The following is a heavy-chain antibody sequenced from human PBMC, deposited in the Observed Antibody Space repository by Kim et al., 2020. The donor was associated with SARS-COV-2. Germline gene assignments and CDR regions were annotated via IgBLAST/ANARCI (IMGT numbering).Heavy chain of an antibody. CDR1: GFTFSSYA. CDR3: ARDYDSSVQGAFDI. D-gene: IGHD3-22*01. V-gene: IGHV3-30*04. Sequence: GGSLRLSCAASGFTFSSYAMHWVRQAPGKGLEWVAVISYDGSNKYYADSVKGRFTISRDNSKNTLYLQMNSLRAEDTAVYYCARDYDSSVQGAFDIWGQGTMVTVSS. CDR2: ISYDGSNK. J-gene: IGHJ3*02.